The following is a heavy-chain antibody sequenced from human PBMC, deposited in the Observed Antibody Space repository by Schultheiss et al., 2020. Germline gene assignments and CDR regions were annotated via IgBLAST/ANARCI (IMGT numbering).Heavy chain of an antibody. V-gene: IGHV3-9*01. CDR1: GFTFDDYA. D-gene: IGHD6-25*01. CDR2: ISWNSVSI. J-gene: IGHJ3*02. CDR3: AKRKQRAFDI. Sequence: GASLRLSCAASGFTFDDYAMHWVRQAPGKGPEWVSGISWNSVSIVYADSARGRFTISRDNAKKSLYLQMNSLRAEDTALYYCAKRKQRAFDIWGQGTMVTVSS.